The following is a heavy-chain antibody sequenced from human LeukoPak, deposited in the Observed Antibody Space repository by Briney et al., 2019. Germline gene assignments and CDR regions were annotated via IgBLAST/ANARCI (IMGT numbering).Heavy chain of an antibody. Sequence: SVKVSCKASGGTFSSYAISWVRQAPGQGLEWMGGIIPIFGTANYAQKFQGRVTITADESTSTAYMELSSLRSEDTAVYYCASGEVGVSWFDPWGQGTLVTVSS. V-gene: IGHV1-69*13. D-gene: IGHD3-10*01. J-gene: IGHJ5*02. CDR3: ASGEVGVSWFDP. CDR2: IIPIFGTA. CDR1: GGTFSSYA.